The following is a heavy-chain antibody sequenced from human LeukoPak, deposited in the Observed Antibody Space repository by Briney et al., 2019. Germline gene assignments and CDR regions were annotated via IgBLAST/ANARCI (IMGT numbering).Heavy chain of an antibody. V-gene: IGHV1-69*04. CDR3: ARDSGSYVFDY. J-gene: IGHJ4*02. CDR2: IIPILGIA. D-gene: IGHD1-26*01. CDR1: GYTFTGYY. Sequence: PGASVKVSCKTSGYTFTGYYIHWVRQAPGQGLEWMGRIIPILGIANYAQKFQGRVTITADKSTSTAYMELSSLRSEDTAVYYCARDSGSYVFDYWGQGTLVTVSS.